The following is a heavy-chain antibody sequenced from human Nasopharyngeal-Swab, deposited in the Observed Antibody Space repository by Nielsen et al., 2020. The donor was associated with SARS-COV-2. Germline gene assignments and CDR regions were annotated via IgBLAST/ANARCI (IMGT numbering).Heavy chain of an antibody. J-gene: IGHJ4*02. Sequence: GESLKISCAASGFTFSSYGMHWVRQAPGKGLEWVAVIWYDGNNKYYADSVKGRFTISRDNSKNTLYLQMNSLRAEDTAVYYCASGGSGYWVYYFDYWGQGTLVTVSS. V-gene: IGHV3-33*01. CDR2: IWYDGNNK. D-gene: IGHD3-3*01. CDR3: ASGGSGYWVYYFDY. CDR1: GFTFSSYG.